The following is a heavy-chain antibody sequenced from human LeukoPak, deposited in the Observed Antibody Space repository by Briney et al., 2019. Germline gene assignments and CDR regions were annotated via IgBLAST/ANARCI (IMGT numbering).Heavy chain of an antibody. CDR1: GYTFTNYD. CDR3: ARGPVSTHGMDV. V-gene: IGHV1-8*01. Sequence: ASVKVSCKASGYTFTNYDINWARQATGQGLEWMGWRNPNSGRTGFAQKFQGRLTMTAGTSISTAYMELSSLTSDDTAVYYCARGPVSTHGMDVWGQGTTVTVSS. J-gene: IGHJ6*02. CDR2: RNPNSGRT. D-gene: IGHD6-13*01.